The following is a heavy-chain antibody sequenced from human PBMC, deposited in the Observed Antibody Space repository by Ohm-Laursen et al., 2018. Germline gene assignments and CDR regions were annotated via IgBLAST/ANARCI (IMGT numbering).Heavy chain of an antibody. J-gene: IGHJ4*02. CDR2: ISGSSNFI. CDR3: AKGSRTSGWPN. CDR1: GFTFSSYT. Sequence: SLRLSCAASGFTFSSYTMNWVRQAPGQGLECVSSISGSSNFIYYADSVKGRFTISRDNSKNMLYLQMNSLRAEDTAIYYCAKGSRTSGWPNWGQGTLVTVSS. D-gene: IGHD6-19*01. V-gene: IGHV3-21*04.